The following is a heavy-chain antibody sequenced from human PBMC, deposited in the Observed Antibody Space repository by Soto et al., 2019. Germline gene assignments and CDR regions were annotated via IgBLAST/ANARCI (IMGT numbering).Heavy chain of an antibody. CDR3: ARANTDYYVESGFPRLGKNWFDP. Sequence: SETLSLTCTVSGGSISSYYWSWIRQPPGKGLEWIGYIYYSGSTNYNPSLKSRVTISVDTSKNQFSLKLSSVTAADTAVYYCARANTDYYVESGFPRLGKNWFDPWGQGTRGT. D-gene: IGHD3-3*01. CDR2: IYYSGST. V-gene: IGHV4-59*01. J-gene: IGHJ5*02. CDR1: GGSISSYY.